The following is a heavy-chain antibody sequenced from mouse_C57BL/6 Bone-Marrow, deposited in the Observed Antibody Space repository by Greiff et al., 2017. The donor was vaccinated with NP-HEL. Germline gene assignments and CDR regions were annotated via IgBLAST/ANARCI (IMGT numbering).Heavy chain of an antibody. J-gene: IGHJ2*01. Sequence: VQLQQSGPELVKPGASVKMSCKASGYTFTDYYMHWVKQKPGKGLEWIGEIYPGSGNTYYNEKFKGKATLTADTSSSTAYMQLSSLTSEDSAVGDYGLRHFDYWGQGTTLTVSS. V-gene: IGHV1-83*01. D-gene: IGHD1-1*02. CDR2: YPGSGNTY. CDR3: LRHFDY. CDR1: YTFTDYYM.